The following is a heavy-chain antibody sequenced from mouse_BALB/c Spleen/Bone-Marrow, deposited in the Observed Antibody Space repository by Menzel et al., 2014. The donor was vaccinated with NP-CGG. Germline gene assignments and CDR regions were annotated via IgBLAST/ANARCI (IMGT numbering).Heavy chain of an antibody. Sequence: EVNVVESGGGLVQSGDSLRLSCATSGFTFSDFYMEWVRQPPGKRLEWIAASRNKAKYYTTEYSASVKGRFIVSRDTSQSVLYLQMNALRAEDTAIYYCARDVGYGNYFVYWGQGTLVTVSA. CDR1: GFTFSDFY. V-gene: IGHV7-1*02. CDR3: ARDVGYGNYFVY. D-gene: IGHD2-10*02. CDR2: SRNKAKYYTT. J-gene: IGHJ3*01.